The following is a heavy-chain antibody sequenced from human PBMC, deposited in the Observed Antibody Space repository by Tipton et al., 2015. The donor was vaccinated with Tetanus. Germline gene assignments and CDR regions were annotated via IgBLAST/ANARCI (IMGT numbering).Heavy chain of an antibody. D-gene: IGHD2-15*01. CDR2: SWYDGTDK. CDR1: GFIFSSYG. V-gene: IGHV3-33*01. J-gene: IGHJ4*02. CDR3: AREADCSGGSCFSGDFDN. Sequence: VQLVQSGGGLIQPGGSLRLSCAASGFIFSSYGIHWVRQAPGKGLEWVAVSWYDGTDKYYADSVKGRFTISRDNSKNTLYLQMNSLRAEDTAVYYCAREADCSGGSCFSGDFDNWGQGTQVTVSS.